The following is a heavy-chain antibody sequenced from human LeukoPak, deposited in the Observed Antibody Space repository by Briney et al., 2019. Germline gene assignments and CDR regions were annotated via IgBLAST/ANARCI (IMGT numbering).Heavy chain of an antibody. J-gene: IGHJ4*02. CDR3: ARHYYDSTGYYPCWIY. CDR1: GFTFSSYA. Sequence: GGSLRLSCAASGFTFSSYAMSWVRQAPGNGLEWVSAISGSGGSTYYADSVKGRFTISRDNSKNTVNLQMNSLRAEDTAVYYCARHYYDSTGYYPCWIYWGQGTLVSVSS. D-gene: IGHD3-22*01. V-gene: IGHV3-23*01. CDR2: ISGSGGST.